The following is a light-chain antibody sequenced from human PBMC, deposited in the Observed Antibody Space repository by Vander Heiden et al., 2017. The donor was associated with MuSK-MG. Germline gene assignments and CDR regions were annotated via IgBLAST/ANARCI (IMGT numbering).Light chain of an antibody. CDR2: KAS. CDR1: QSISSW. J-gene: IGKJ4*01. Sequence: DIQMTQSPSTLSASVGDRVTITCRASQSISSWLAWYQQKPRKAPKLLIYKASSLESGVPSRFSGSGSGTEFTLTISSLQPDDFATYYCQQYNSYPRLTFGGGTKVEIK. CDR3: QQYNSYPRLT. V-gene: IGKV1-5*03.